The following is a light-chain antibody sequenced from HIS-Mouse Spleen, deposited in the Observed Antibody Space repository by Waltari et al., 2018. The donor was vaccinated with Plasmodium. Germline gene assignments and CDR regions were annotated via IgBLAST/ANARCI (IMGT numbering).Light chain of an antibody. V-gene: IGLV1-44*01. CDR2: TNN. J-gene: IGLJ2*01. CDR3: AAWDDSLNGVV. Sequence: QSVLTQPPSASGTPGQRGTISCSGSSSNIGSNTVNWYKQHPGTAPKHLLTTNNRRPSGVPDRFSGSKSGTSASLAISGLQSEDEADYYCAAWDDSLNGVVFGGGTKLTVL. CDR1: SSNIGSNT.